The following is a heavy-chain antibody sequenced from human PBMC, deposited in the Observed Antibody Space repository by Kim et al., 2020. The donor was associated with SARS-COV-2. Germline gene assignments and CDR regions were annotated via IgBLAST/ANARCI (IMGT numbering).Heavy chain of an antibody. CDR3: AKGIAYYYDSSGYYSFDY. CDR2: ISGSGGST. Sequence: GGSLRLSCAASGFTFSSYAMSWVRQAPGKGLEWVSAISGSGGSTYYADSVKGRFTISRDNSKNTLYLQMNSLRAEDTAVYYCAKGIAYYYDSSGYYSFDYWGQGTLVTVSS. CDR1: GFTFSSYA. V-gene: IGHV3-23*01. D-gene: IGHD3-22*01. J-gene: IGHJ4*02.